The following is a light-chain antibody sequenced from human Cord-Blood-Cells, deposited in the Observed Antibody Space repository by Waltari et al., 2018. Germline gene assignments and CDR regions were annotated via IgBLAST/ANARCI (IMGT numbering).Light chain of an antibody. Sequence: QSALTQPHSASGSPRQPVPISCTGTSRVVGGYNYVSWYQQHPGKAPKLMIDEVSKRPSGVPDRFSGSKSGNTASLTVSGLQAEDEANYYCSSYAGSNNFVVFGGGTKLTVL. CDR1: SRVVGGYNY. V-gene: IGLV2-8*01. CDR3: SSYAGSNNFVV. CDR2: EVS. J-gene: IGLJ2*01.